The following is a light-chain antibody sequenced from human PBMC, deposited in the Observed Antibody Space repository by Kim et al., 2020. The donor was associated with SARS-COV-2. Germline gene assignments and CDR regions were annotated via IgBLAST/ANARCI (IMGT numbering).Light chain of an antibody. CDR2: GAS. Sequence: EIVMTQSPASLSVSPGERATLSCRASECVSNHLAWYQQKPGQPPRLLIHGASIRATGIPARFSGGGSETEFTLTISSLQSEDFAVYYCQQYNHWPPEYTFGLGTKLDIK. J-gene: IGKJ2*01. V-gene: IGKV3-15*01. CDR3: QQYNHWPPEYT. CDR1: ECVSNH.